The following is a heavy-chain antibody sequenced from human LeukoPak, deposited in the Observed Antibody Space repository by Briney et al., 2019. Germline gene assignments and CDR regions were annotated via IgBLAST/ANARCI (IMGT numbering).Heavy chain of an antibody. CDR2: IYYSGST. J-gene: IGHJ4*02. V-gene: IGHV4-61*01. Sequence: SETLSLTCTVSGGSVSSGSYYWSWIRQPPGKGLEWIGYIYYSGSTNYNPSLKSRVTISVDTSKNQFSLKLSSATAADTAVYYCARGVDYWGQGTLVTVSS. CDR3: ARGVDY. CDR1: GGSVSSGSYY.